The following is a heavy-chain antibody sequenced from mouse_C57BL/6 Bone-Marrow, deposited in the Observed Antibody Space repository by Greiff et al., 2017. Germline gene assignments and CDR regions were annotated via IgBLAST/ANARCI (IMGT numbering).Heavy chain of an antibody. D-gene: IGHD2-4*01. Sequence: QVQLQQPGAELVRPGTSVKLSCKASGYTFTSYWMHWVKQRPGQGLEWIGVIDPSDSYTNYNQKFKGKATLTVDTSSSPAYMQLSSLTSEDSAVYYCARDYDYVFYFDYWGQGTTLTVSS. CDR1: GYTFTSYW. CDR2: IDPSDSYT. CDR3: ARDYDYVFYFDY. J-gene: IGHJ2*01. V-gene: IGHV1-59*01.